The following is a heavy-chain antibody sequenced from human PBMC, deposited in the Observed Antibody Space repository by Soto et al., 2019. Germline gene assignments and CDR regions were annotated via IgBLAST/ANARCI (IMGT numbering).Heavy chain of an antibody. Sequence: SETLSLTCAVYGGSFSGYYWSWIRQPPGKGLEWVGEINHSGSTNYNPSLKSRVTISVDTSKNQFSLKLSSVTAADTAVYYCAREAMIVGIDPWGQGTLVTVSS. CDR2: INHSGST. CDR1: GGSFSGYY. CDR3: AREAMIVGIDP. D-gene: IGHD3-22*01. V-gene: IGHV4-34*01. J-gene: IGHJ5*02.